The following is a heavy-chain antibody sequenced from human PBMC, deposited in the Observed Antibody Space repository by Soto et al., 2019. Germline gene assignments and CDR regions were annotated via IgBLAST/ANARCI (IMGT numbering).Heavy chain of an antibody. Sequence: QVQLEESGPGLVTPSETLSLTCTVSGGSISPYYWSWLRQPPGKGLEWIGYIFYSGNTSYNASLGRRVTLSVDTSKNQFSLNLKAVPAADTAVYYCARGPTSTSSPRRGSWFDPWGQGTLVTVSS. V-gene: IGHV4-59*01. CDR2: IFYSGNT. J-gene: IGHJ5*02. D-gene: IGHD2-2*01. CDR1: GGSISPYY. CDR3: ARGPTSTSSPRRGSWFDP.